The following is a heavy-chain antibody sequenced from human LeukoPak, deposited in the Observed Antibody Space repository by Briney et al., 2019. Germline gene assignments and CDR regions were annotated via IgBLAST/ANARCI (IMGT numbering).Heavy chain of an antibody. J-gene: IGHJ4*02. Sequence: PGRCLRLSCAASGFTFSSYGMHWVRQAPGKGLEWVAVISYDGSNKYYADSVKGRFTISRDNSKNTLYLQMNSLRAEDTAVYYCVSEYSYGYSFDYWGQGTLVTVSS. CDR3: VSEYSYGYSFDY. CDR1: GFTFSSYG. CDR2: ISYDGSNK. V-gene: IGHV3-30*03. D-gene: IGHD5-18*01.